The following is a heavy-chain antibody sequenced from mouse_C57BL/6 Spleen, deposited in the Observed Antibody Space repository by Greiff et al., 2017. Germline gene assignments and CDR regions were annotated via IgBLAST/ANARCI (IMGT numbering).Heavy chain of an antibody. Sequence: DVMLVESGGGLVKPGGSLKLSCAASGFTFSSYAMSWVRQTPEKRLEWVATISDGGSYTYYPDNVKGRFTISRDNAKNNLYLQMSHLKSEDTAMYYCARDGNDGYYDYAMDYWGQGTSVTVSS. J-gene: IGHJ4*01. CDR3: ARDGNDGYYDYAMDY. CDR1: GFTFSSYA. D-gene: IGHD2-3*01. CDR2: ISDGGSYT. V-gene: IGHV5-4*01.